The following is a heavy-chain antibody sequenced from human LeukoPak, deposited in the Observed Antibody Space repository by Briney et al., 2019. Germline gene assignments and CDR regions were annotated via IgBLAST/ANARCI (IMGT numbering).Heavy chain of an antibody. Sequence: ASVKVSCKASGYTFTGYGISWVRQAPGQGLEWMGWISAYNGNTNYAQKLQGRVTMTTDTSTSTAYMELRSLRSDDTAVYYCARDNSLEQQLAYYYGMDVWGQGTTVTVSS. J-gene: IGHJ6*02. CDR2: ISAYNGNT. V-gene: IGHV1-18*01. CDR3: ARDNSLEQQLAYYYGMDV. CDR1: GYTFTGYG. D-gene: IGHD6-13*01.